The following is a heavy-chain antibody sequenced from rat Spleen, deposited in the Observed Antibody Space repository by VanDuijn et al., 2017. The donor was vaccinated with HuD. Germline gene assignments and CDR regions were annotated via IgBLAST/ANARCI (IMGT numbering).Heavy chain of an antibody. J-gene: IGHJ3*01. CDR1: GFTFSDYN. CDR3: ARQFYGYTD. V-gene: IGHV5-25*01. Sequence: EVQLVESGGGLVQPGRSMRLSCAASGFTFSDYNMAWVRQAPKKGLEWVASISSGGGGTYYPDSVKGRFTISRDNAKSTLFLQLDGLRSEDTASYYCARQFYGYTDWGQGTLVTVSS. CDR2: ISSGGGGT. D-gene: IGHD1-9*01.